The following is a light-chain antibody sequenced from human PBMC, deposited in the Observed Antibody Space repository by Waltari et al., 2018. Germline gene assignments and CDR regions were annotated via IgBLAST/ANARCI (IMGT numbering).Light chain of an antibody. CDR1: SSDVGSYNL. CDR2: EGT. V-gene: IGLV2-23*01. Sequence: QSALTQPASVSGSPGQSITISCTGTSSDVGSYNLVSWYQHYPGKAPKLMIYEGTKRPSGVSNRFSGSKSGNTASLTISGLQAEDEADYHCCSYAHSSRVVFGGGTKVTVL. CDR3: CSYAHSSRVV. J-gene: IGLJ2*01.